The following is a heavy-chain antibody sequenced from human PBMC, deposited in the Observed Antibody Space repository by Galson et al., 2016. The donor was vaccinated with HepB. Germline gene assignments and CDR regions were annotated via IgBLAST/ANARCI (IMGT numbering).Heavy chain of an antibody. D-gene: IGHD3-22*01. CDR1: GGSISSGGYY. CDR2: IYYSGST. CDR3: AREDSSGDTSDSDY. Sequence: TLSLTCTVSGGSISSGGYYWSWIRQHPGKGLEWIGYIYYSGSTYYNPSLKGRVTISVDTSKNQFSLRLSSVTAADTAVYYCAREDSSGDTSDSDYWGQGTLVTVSS. J-gene: IGHJ4*02. V-gene: IGHV4-31*03.